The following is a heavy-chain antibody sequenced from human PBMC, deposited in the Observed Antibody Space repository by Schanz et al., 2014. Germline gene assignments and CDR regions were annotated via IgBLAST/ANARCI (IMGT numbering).Heavy chain of an antibody. V-gene: IGHV3-7*02. CDR3: VSQTGSPNY. D-gene: IGHD6-13*01. CDR2: IKHDGSVK. CDR1: GFTFTNYA. J-gene: IGHJ4*02. Sequence: EVQLVESGGDLVQPGGSLRLSCAASGFTFTNYAMSWVRQAAGKGPEWVANIKHDGSVKDYVDSVEGRFTISRDNAKRSLFLQMNSLRVEDTAVYFCVSQTGSPNYWGQGTLVTVSS.